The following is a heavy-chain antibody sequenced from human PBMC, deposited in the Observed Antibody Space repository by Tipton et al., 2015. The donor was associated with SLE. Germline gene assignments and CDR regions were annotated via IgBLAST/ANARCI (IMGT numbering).Heavy chain of an antibody. D-gene: IGHD1-26*01. CDR1: GGSISSYY. Sequence: TLSLTCTVSGGSISSYYWSWIRQPPGKGLEWIGYIYYSGSTNYNPSLKSRVTISVDTSKNQFSLKLSSVTAADPAVYYCARQGGSYYFDYWGQGTLVTVSS. CDR3: ARQGGSYYFDY. J-gene: IGHJ4*02. V-gene: IGHV4-59*08. CDR2: IYYSGST.